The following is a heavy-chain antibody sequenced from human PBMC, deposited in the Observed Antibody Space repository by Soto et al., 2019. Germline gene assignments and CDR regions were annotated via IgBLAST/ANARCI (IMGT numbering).Heavy chain of an antibody. CDR2: INPKSGGT. V-gene: IGHV1-2*04. J-gene: IGHJ6*02. D-gene: IGHD2-8*01. CDR1: GYSFTDYH. Sequence: ASVEVSCKASGYSFTDYHIHWVRQAPGQGLEWLGRINPKSGGTSTAQKFQGWVTMTTDTSISTASMELTRLTSDDTAIYYCARGDSTDCSNGGCSFFSNRAMDVWGQGTTVTVSS. CDR3: ARGDSTDCSNGGCSFFSNRAMDV.